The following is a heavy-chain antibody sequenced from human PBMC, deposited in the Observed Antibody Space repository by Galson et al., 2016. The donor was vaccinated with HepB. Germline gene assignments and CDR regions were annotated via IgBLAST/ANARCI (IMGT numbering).Heavy chain of an antibody. CDR3: AKDRGYFGSALDY. V-gene: IGHV3-23*01. CDR2: ISANGHVT. CDR1: GGSFDRYT. Sequence: SLRLSCAASGGSFDRYTMNWVRQAPGKGLEWVSGISANGHVTHYADSVKGRFTISRDNSENTLYLQMNSLRAEDTALYYCAKDRGYFGSALDYWGQGTLVTASS. J-gene: IGHJ4*02. D-gene: IGHD2/OR15-2a*01.